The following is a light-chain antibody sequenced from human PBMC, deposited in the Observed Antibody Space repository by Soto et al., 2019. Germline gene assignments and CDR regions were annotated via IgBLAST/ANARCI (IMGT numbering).Light chain of an antibody. CDR1: SSVINF. Sequence: EIVLTQSPATLSLSPGERATLSCRASSSVINFLAWYQQKPGQAPRLLIYGAFNRATGIPARFSGSGSGTEFSLTISSLQSEDFAVYYCQQYNNWPPITFGQGTRLEI. J-gene: IGKJ5*01. V-gene: IGKV3D-15*01. CDR2: GAF. CDR3: QQYNNWPPIT.